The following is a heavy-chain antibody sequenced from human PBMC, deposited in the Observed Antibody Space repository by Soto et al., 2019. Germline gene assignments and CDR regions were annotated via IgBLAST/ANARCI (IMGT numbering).Heavy chain of an antibody. J-gene: IGHJ6*02. CDR1: GGTFSSYA. CDR2: IIPIFGTA. CDR3: ARDRNDFWSGYYRAYGMDV. D-gene: IGHD3-3*01. V-gene: IGHV1-69*13. Sequence: SVKVSGKASGGTFSSYAISWVRQAPGQGLEWMGGIIPIFGTANYAQKFQGRVTITADESTSTAYMELSSLRSEDTAVYYCARDRNDFWSGYYRAYGMDVWGQGTTVTVSS.